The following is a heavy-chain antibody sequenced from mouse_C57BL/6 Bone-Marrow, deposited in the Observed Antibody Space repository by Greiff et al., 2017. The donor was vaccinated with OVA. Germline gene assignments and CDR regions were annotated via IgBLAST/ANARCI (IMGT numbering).Heavy chain of an antibody. CDR2: IDPENGDT. D-gene: IGHD2-1*01. CDR3: TSDGNFDY. Sequence: DVQLQESGAELVRPGASVKLSCTASGFNIKDDYMHWVKQRPEQGLEWIGWIDPENGDTEYASKFQGKATITADTSSNTAYLQLSSLTSEDTAVYYCTSDGNFDYGGQGTTLTVSS. CDR1: GFNIKDDY. V-gene: IGHV14-4*01. J-gene: IGHJ2*01.